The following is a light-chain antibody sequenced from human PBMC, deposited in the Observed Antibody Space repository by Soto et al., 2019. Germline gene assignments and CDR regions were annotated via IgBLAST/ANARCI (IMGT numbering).Light chain of an antibody. Sequence: DIQVTQSPPTLSASVGDRVTITCRASQTISTWMAWYQQKPGKAPKLLVYDASTLQSGVASRFSGSGSGTEFTLIISGLQRDDSATYYCQQYTNTNNPWMFGQGTKVEI. V-gene: IGKV1-5*01. CDR2: DAS. CDR1: QTISTW. J-gene: IGKJ1*01. CDR3: QQYTNTNNPWM.